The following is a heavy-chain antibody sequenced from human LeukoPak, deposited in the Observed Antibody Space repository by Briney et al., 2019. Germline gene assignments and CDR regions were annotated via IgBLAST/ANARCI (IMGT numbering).Heavy chain of an antibody. CDR2: IHYSGST. CDR3: ARLCLEWLFCLDY. V-gene: IGHV4-59*12. Sequence: PSETLSLTCTVSGGSISSYYWSWIRQPPGKGLEWIGYIHYSGSTHYNPSLKSRVTISVDTSKNQFSLKLSSVTAADTAVYYCARLCLEWLFCLDYWGQGTLVTVSS. J-gene: IGHJ4*02. CDR1: GGSISSYY. D-gene: IGHD3-3*01.